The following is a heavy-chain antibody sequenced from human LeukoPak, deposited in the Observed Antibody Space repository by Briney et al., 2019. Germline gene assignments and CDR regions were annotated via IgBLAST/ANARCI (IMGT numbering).Heavy chain of an antibody. CDR3: AKNGQSGFSFDP. Sequence: SETLSLTCAVYGGSLNGHYWSWIRQPPGKGLEWIGESGDRGGTKFNPSLKSRVTISADTSKNQFSLKLNSVTVADTAVYYCAKNGQSGFSFDPWGQGTLVTVSS. CDR1: GGSLNGHY. D-gene: IGHD2-8*01. V-gene: IGHV4-34*01. CDR2: SGDRGGT. J-gene: IGHJ5*02.